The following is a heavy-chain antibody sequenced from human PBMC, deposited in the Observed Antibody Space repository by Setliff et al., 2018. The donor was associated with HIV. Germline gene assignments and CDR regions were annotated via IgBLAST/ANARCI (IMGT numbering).Heavy chain of an antibody. D-gene: IGHD4-4*01. V-gene: IGHV4-34*01. CDR2: INLIRTT. CDR3: ARTVPHSAAQDAFDI. Sequence: SETLSLTCAVYGGSFSGYYWNWIRQPPGKGLEWIGEINLIRTTDYNPSLKSRATISLDTSKNQFSLKVSSVTAEDTGVYYCARTVPHSAAQDAFDIWGQGTVVTVSS. CDR1: GGSFSGYY. J-gene: IGHJ3*02.